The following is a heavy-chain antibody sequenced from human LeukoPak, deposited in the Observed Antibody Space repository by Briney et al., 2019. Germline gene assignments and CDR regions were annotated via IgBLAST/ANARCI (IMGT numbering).Heavy chain of an antibody. Sequence: SETLSLTCTVSGGSVTAYYWSWIRQSPGKGLEWIGYIYYTGTSYNPSLKSRVTISADTSKNQFSLKLISVPAADTAVYYCASRKLGNDYWGQGTLVTVSS. CDR2: IYYTGT. D-gene: IGHD7-27*01. J-gene: IGHJ4*02. CDR3: ASRKLGNDY. V-gene: IGHV4-59*02. CDR1: GGSVTAYY.